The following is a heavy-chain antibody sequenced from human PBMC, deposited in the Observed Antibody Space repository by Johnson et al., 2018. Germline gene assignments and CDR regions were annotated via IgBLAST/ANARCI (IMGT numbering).Heavy chain of an antibody. CDR3: AGGSGSWYPTDY. J-gene: IGHJ4*02. Sequence: QVQLQESGPGLVKPWETLSLTCKVSGGSIGTYYWNWIRQSPGKGLEWIGHIHSSGSTNYNPSLESRVTISVDTSKNQLSLKLNSGTAADTAVYYRAGGSGSWYPTDYWGQGTLVTVS. V-gene: IGHV4-59*01. D-gene: IGHD6-13*01. CDR1: GGSIGTYY. CDR2: IHSSGST.